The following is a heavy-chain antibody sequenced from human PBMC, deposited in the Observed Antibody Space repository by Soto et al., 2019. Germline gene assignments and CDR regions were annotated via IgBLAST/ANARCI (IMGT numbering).Heavy chain of an antibody. CDR2: LYSGGSA. CDR3: AKNTTGFVTDLEV. J-gene: IGHJ6*02. V-gene: IGHV3-53*01. Sequence: GGSLRLSCAASGFTVSSNYMNWVRQAPGKGLEWVSVLYSGGSAYYADSVKGRFTISRDNSKNILYLQMNSLRAEDAATYYCAKNTTGFVTDLEVWGQGTTVTV. CDR1: GFTVSSNY. D-gene: IGHD2-8*02.